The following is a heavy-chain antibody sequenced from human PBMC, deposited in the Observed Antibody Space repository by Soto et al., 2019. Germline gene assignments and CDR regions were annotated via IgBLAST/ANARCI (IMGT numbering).Heavy chain of an antibody. J-gene: IGHJ4*02. V-gene: IGHV4-39*01. CDR2: IYYSGST. CDR1: GGSISSSSDY. CDR3: ASLDTARIQIAGY. Sequence: PSETQSLTYTVSGGSISSSSDYWGWIRQPPGKGLEWIGNIYYSGSTYYNPSLKSRVTISVDTSKNQFSLKLSSVTAADTAIYYCASLDTARIQIAGYWGQGIQVTVSS. D-gene: IGHD5-18*01.